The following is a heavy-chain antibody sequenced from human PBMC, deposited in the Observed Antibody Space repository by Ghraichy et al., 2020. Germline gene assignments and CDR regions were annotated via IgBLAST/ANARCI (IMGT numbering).Heavy chain of an antibody. CDR3: ARDVGGGSGPMDV. CDR2: ISSSGSYT. V-gene: IGHV3-11*06. J-gene: IGHJ6*02. Sequence: GGSLRLSCAASGFTFTDYYMSWIRQAPGKGLEWILYISSSGSYTTHADSVKGRFTISRDNARNSLYLQIHSLRAEDTAVYYCARDVGGGSGPMDVWGQGTTVTVSS. D-gene: IGHD3-16*01. CDR1: GFTFTDYY.